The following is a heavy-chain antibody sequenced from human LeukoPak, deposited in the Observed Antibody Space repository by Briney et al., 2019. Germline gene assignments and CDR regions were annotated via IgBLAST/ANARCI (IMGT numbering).Heavy chain of an antibody. J-gene: IGHJ4*02. CDR2: ISSSSSYI. CDR1: GFTFSSYS. V-gene: IGHV3-21*01. Sequence: GGSLRLSCAASGFTFSSYSMNWVRQAPGKGLEWVSSISSSSSYIYYEDSVKGRFTISRDNAKNSLYLQMNSLRAEDTAVYYCARDQISFDYWGQGTLVTVSS. CDR3: ARDQISFDY.